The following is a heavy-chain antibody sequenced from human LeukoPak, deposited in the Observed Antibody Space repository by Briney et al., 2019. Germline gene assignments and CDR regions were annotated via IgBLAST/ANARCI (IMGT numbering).Heavy chain of an antibody. D-gene: IGHD2-21*01. CDR1: GYTFTSYD. J-gene: IGHJ4*02. CDR3: ARDLAYCGGGCYDDY. V-gene: IGHV1-8*01. CDR2: MNPNSGNT. Sequence: ASVNVSCKASGYTFTSYDINWVRQATGQGLEWMGWMNPNSGNTGYPQNFQGRVTMTRNNSISTAYMELSSLRADDTAVYYCARDLAYCGGGCYDDYWGQGTLVTVSS.